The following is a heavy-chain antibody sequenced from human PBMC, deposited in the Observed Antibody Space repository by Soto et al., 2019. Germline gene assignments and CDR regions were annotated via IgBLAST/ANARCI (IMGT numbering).Heavy chain of an antibody. V-gene: IGHV4-31*03. CDR1: GGSISSGGYY. CDR3: ARNRWFGELSLGS. J-gene: IGHJ5*02. Sequence: SETLSLTCTVSGGSISSGGYYWSWIRQHPGKGLEWIGYIYYSGSTYYNPSLKSRVTISVDTSKNQFSLKLSSVTAADTAVYYCARNRWFGELSLGSWGRGNLVTVSS. CDR2: IYYSGST. D-gene: IGHD3-10*01.